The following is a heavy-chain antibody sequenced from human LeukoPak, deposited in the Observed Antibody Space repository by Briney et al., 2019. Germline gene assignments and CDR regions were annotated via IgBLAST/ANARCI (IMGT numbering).Heavy chain of an antibody. CDR2: ISWNSGSI. J-gene: IGHJ4*02. CDR3: AKDLSKVTTIASDY. Sequence: PGGSLRLSCAASGFTFDDYAMHWVRQAPGKGLEWVSGISWNSGSIGYADSVKGRFTISRDSAKNSLYLQMNSLRAEDTALYYCAKDLSKVTTIASDYWGQGTLVTVSS. D-gene: IGHD4-17*01. CDR1: GFTFDDYA. V-gene: IGHV3-9*01.